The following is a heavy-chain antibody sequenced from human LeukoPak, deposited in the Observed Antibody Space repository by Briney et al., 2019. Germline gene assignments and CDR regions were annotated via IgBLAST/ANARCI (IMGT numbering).Heavy chain of an antibody. V-gene: IGHV7-4-1*02. CDR3: ARAGNYFWMPTYYYYYYMDV. J-gene: IGHJ6*03. CDR2: INTNTGNP. CDR1: GDTVTRYY. Sequence: ASVKVSCKASGDTVTRYYIHWVRQAPGQGLEWMGWINTNTGNPTYAQGFTGRFVFSLDTSVSTAYLQISSLKAEDTAVYYCARAGNYFWMPTYYYYYYMDVWGKGTTVTVSS. D-gene: IGHD2/OR15-2a*01.